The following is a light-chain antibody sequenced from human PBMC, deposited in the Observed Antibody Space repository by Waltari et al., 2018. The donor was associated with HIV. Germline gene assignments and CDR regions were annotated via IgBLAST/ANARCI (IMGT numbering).Light chain of an antibody. CDR3: ALYMGSAIL. Sequence: QTVVTQEPSFSVSPGGTVTLTCGLNSGSVPTSYYPSWYQQTPGEAPRTLTYSTNSRSAGVPDRFSCSILGNKAALTITGAQADDECDYYCALYMGSAILFGGGTKLTVL. CDR1: SGSVPTSYY. V-gene: IGLV8-61*01. CDR2: STN. J-gene: IGLJ2*01.